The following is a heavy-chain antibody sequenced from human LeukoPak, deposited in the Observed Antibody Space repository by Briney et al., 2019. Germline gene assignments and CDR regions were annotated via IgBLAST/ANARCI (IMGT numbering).Heavy chain of an antibody. CDR3: ARARINSSSRSPYYYYGMDV. Sequence: ASVKVSCKASGYTFISYDINWVRQATGQGLEWMGWMNPNSGNTGYAQKFQGRVTMTRNTSISTAYMELSSLRSEDTAVYYCARARINSSSRSPYYYYGMDVWGQGTTVTVSS. J-gene: IGHJ6*02. CDR1: GYTFISYD. D-gene: IGHD6-13*01. CDR2: MNPNSGNT. V-gene: IGHV1-8*01.